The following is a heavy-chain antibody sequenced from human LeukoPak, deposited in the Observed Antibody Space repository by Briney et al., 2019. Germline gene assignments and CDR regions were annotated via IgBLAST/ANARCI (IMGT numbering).Heavy chain of an antibody. Sequence: QPGGSLRLSCAASGFTFSSYGMHWVRQAPGKGLEWVAVIWYDGSNKYYADSVKGRFTISRDNSKNTLYLQMNSLRAEDTAVYYCARDRGDYYDSSGYSGVFDYWGQGTLVTVSS. V-gene: IGHV3-33*01. CDR1: GFTFSSYG. CDR2: IWYDGSNK. D-gene: IGHD3-22*01. CDR3: ARDRGDYYDSSGYSGVFDY. J-gene: IGHJ4*02.